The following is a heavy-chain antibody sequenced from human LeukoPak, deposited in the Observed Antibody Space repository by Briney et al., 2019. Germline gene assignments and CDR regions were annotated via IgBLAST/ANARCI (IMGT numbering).Heavy chain of an antibody. CDR2: IKQDGNEK. Sequence: PGRSLTLSCAASAFTFSSYWMSWVRQAPGKGLEWVANIKQDGNEKYYVDSVKGRFTISRDNAKNSLYLQMNSLRAEDTAVYYCARDRYCSGGSCFDAFDIWGQGTMVTVSS. CDR3: ARDRYCSGGSCFDAFDI. CDR1: AFTFSSYW. J-gene: IGHJ3*02. V-gene: IGHV3-7*01. D-gene: IGHD2-15*01.